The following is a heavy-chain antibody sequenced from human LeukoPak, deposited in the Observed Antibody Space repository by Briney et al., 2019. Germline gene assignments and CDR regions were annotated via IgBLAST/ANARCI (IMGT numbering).Heavy chain of an antibody. Sequence: SETLSLTCTVSGGSISSYYWSWIRQPPGKGLEWIGYIYYSGSTNYNPSLKSRVTISVDTSKSQFSLKLSSVTAADTAVYYCARVGGTPYYYYYMDVWGKGTTVTVSS. D-gene: IGHD6-19*01. CDR3: ARVGGTPYYYYYMDV. CDR1: GGSISSYY. J-gene: IGHJ6*03. V-gene: IGHV4-59*01. CDR2: IYYSGST.